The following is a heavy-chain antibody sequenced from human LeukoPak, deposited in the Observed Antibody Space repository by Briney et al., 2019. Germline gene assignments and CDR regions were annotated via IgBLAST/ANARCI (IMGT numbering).Heavy chain of an antibody. CDR2: VYYGRSP. V-gene: IGHV4-39*02. J-gene: IGHJ6*02. D-gene: IGHD5-18*01. CDR1: GDSISRSTYY. Sequence: SETLSLTCTVSGDSISRSTYYWAWIRQPPGKGLEWIGSVYYGRSPYFNPSLESRATISVDTSKNHFSLKMSSVTAADTAVYYCARDFGGGYSYGYGYYYYGMDVWGQGTTVTVSS. CDR3: ARDFGGGYSYGYGYYYYGMDV.